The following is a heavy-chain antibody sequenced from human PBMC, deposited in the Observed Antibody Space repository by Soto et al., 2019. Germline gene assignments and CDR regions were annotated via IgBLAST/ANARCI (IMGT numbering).Heavy chain of an antibody. V-gene: IGHV3-33*01. D-gene: IGHD6-19*01. Sequence: QVQLVESGGGVVQPGRSLRLSCAASGFTFSSYGMHWVRQAPGKGLEWVAVIWYDGRNKYFADSVKGRFTISRDNSKNTLYLQMSSLRAEDTAVYYCARDVLIVSVAGTVGIDYWGQGTLVTVSS. J-gene: IGHJ4*02. CDR1: GFTFSSYG. CDR2: IWYDGRNK. CDR3: ARDVLIVSVAGTVGIDY.